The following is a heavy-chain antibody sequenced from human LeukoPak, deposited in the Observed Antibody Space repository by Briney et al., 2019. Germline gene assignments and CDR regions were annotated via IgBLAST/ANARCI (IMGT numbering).Heavy chain of an antibody. V-gene: IGHV3-23*01. Sequence: GGSLRLSCAASGFTFSNYAMNWVRQAPGKGLEWVSGISGSGGGTYYADSVKGRFTISRDSSKNTLFLQMNSLRVEDTAVYYCARDPPGIAASGTYYWGQGTLVTVSS. CDR3: ARDPPGIAASGTYY. CDR2: ISGSGGGT. J-gene: IGHJ4*02. CDR1: GFTFSNYA. D-gene: IGHD6-13*01.